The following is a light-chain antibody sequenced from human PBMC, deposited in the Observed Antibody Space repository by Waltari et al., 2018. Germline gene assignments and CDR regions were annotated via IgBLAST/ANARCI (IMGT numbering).Light chain of an antibody. CDR1: QSISSW. CDR2: KAS. CDR3: QQYYGVPLT. V-gene: IGKV1-5*03. J-gene: IGKJ4*01. Sequence: DIQMTQSPSTLSASVGDRVTITCRASQSISSWLAWYQQKPGKAPKLLICKASSLESGVPSRFSGSGSGTEFTLTISSLQAEDVAVYYCQQYYGVPLTFGGGTKVEIK.